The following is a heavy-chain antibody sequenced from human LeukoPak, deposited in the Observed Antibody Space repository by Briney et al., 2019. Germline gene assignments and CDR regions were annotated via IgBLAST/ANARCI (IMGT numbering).Heavy chain of an antibody. Sequence: PSETLSLTCTVSGGSIRSTNYYWGWIRQPPGKGLEWIGNIYYSGSTYYNPSLRSRVTMSVDTSKNQFSLKLSSVTAADTALYFCARIPTNAVPAAHNGFDIWGQGTMVTVSS. CDR1: GGSIRSTNYY. V-gene: IGHV4-39*01. CDR2: IYYSGST. D-gene: IGHD2-2*01. J-gene: IGHJ3*02. CDR3: ARIPTNAVPAAHNGFDI.